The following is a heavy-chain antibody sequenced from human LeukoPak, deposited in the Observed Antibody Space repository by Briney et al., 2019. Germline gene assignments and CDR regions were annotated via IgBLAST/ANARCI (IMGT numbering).Heavy chain of an antibody. J-gene: IGHJ5*02. V-gene: IGHV1-8*03. D-gene: IGHD6-6*01. Sequence: ASVKVSCKASGGTFSSYAISWVRQAPGQGLEWMGWMNPNSGNTGYAQKFQGRVTFSRNTSITTAYMELSSLRSEDTAVYYCARAIRADRRGSWFDPWGQGTLVTVSS. CDR2: MNPNSGNT. CDR1: GGTFSSYA. CDR3: ARAIRADRRGSWFDP.